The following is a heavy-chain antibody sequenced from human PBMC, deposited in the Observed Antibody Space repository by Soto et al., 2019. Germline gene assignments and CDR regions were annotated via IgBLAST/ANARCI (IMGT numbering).Heavy chain of an antibody. CDR2: IYPGDSDT. J-gene: IGHJ5*02. CDR3: ARRGSGYYDSSGPRNWFDP. V-gene: IGHV5-51*01. D-gene: IGHD3-22*01. CDR1: GYSFTSYW. Sequence: PGESLKISCKGSGYSFTSYWIGWVRQMPGKGLEWMGIIYPGDSDTRYSPSFQGQVTISADKSISTAYLQWSSLKASDTAMYYCARRGSGYYDSSGPRNWFDPWGQGTLVTVSS.